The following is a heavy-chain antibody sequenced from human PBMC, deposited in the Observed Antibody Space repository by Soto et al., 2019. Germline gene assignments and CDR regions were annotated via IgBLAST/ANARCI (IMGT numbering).Heavy chain of an antibody. CDR2: IYHSGST. V-gene: IGHV4-30-2*01. D-gene: IGHD4-17*01. CDR1: GGSISNGAYS. CDR3: ATSTRNFEDFDY. J-gene: IGHJ4*02. Sequence: SETLSLTCAVSGGSISNGAYSWSWIRQPPGTGLEWIAYIYHSGSTYYNPSLKSRVTLSLDRSKNQLSLKLSSVTAADTSVYYCATSTRNFEDFDYWGQGTLVTVAS.